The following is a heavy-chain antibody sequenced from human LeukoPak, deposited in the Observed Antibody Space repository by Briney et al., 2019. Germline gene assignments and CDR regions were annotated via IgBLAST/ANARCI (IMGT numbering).Heavy chain of an antibody. CDR1: GGSFSGYY. J-gene: IGHJ5*02. V-gene: IGHV4-34*01. CDR2: INHSGST. D-gene: IGHD3-10*01. Sequence: SETLSLTCAVYGGSFSGYYWSWIRQPPGKGLEWIGEINHSGSTNYNPSLKSRVTISVDTSKNQFSLKLSSVTAADTAVYYCARHIYGSGSYRGWFDPWGQGTLVTVSS. CDR3: ARHIYGSGSYRGWFDP.